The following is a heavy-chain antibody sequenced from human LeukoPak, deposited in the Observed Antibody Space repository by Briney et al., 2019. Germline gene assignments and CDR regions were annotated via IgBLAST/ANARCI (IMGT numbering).Heavy chain of an antibody. CDR1: GGSISNFY. Sequence: PSETLSLTCTVSGGSISNFYWSWIRQPPGKGLEWIGYIYYSGTTKYNPSLKSRVTISVDTSKNQLSLKLSSVTAADTAVYYCARQIGGATNWGQGTLVTVSS. CDR2: IYYSGTT. J-gene: IGHJ1*01. D-gene: IGHD3-10*01. V-gene: IGHV4-59*08. CDR3: ARQIGGATN.